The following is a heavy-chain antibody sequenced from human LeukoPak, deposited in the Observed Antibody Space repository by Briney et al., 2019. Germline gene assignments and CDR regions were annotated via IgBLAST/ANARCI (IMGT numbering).Heavy chain of an antibody. Sequence: PSGTLSLTCAVSGGSISSRNWWSWVRQPPGKGLEWIGSIYYSGSTYYNPSLKSRVTISVDTSKNQFSLKLSSVTAADTAVYYCARAPRDGRYFDWLPPHNWFDPWGQGTLVTVSS. J-gene: IGHJ5*02. CDR2: IYYSGST. D-gene: IGHD3-9*01. CDR3: ARAPRDGRYFDWLPPHNWFDP. CDR1: GGSISSRNW. V-gene: IGHV4-4*02.